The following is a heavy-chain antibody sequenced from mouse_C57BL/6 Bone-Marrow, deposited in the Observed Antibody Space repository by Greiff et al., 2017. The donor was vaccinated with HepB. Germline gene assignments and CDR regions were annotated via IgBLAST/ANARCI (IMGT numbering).Heavy chain of an antibody. CDR1: GYTFTSYW. CDR3: ARRSGMVTTGYYFDY. D-gene: IGHD2-2*01. CDR2: IDPNSGGT. J-gene: IGHJ2*01. V-gene: IGHV1-72*01. Sequence: QVQLQQSGAELVKPGASVKLSCKASGYTFTSYWMHWVKQRPGRGLEWIGRIDPNSGGTKYNEKFKSKATLTVDKPSSTAYMQLSSLTSEDSAVYYCARRSGMVTTGYYFDYWGQGTTLTVSS.